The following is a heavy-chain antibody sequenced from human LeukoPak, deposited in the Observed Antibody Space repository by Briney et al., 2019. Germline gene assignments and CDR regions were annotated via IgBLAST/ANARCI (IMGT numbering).Heavy chain of an antibody. D-gene: IGHD4-23*01. CDR1: GGSISSSSYY. CDR2: IYYSGST. V-gene: IGHV4-39*01. CDR3: ARHSGGGHDYGGTHHAFDI. J-gene: IGHJ3*02. Sequence: SETLSLTCTVSGGSISSSSYYWGWIRQPPGKGLEWIGSIYYSGSTYYNPSLKSRVTISVDTSKNQFSLKLSSVTAADTAVYYCARHSGGGHDYGGTHHAFDIWGQGTMVTVSS.